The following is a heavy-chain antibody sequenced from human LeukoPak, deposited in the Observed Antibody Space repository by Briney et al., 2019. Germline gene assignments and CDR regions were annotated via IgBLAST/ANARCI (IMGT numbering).Heavy chain of an antibody. CDR2: VYYSGST. CDR1: GGSISRYF. D-gene: IGHD3-16*01. CDR3: ARVLDLSKRGLDAFDI. J-gene: IGHJ3*02. V-gene: IGHV4-59*01. Sequence: SETLSLTCTVSGGSISRYFWSGIRQPPGKGLEWIGYVYYSGSTNYNPSLKSRVTISVDTSKKQFSLKLSSATAADTAVDYCARVLDLSKRGLDAFDIWGQGTMVTVSS.